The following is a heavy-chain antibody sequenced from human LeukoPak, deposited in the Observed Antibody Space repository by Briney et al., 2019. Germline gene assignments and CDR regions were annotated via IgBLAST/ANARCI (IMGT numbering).Heavy chain of an antibody. J-gene: IGHJ5*02. CDR3: ARVEESASFDP. D-gene: IGHD3-3*01. CDR2: ISYDGSNE. V-gene: IGHV3-30*04. Sequence: PGGSLRLSCAASGFTFSSYVMHWVRQAPGKGLEWVAIISYDGSNEYYADSVKGRFTISRDNAKNSLYLQMNSLRAEDTAVYYCARVEESASFDPWGQGTLVTVSS. CDR1: GFTFSSYV.